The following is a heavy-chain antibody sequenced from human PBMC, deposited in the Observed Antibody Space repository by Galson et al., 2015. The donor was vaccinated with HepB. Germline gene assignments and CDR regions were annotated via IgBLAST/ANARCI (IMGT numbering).Heavy chain of an antibody. V-gene: IGHV3-9*01. CDR3: AKGGIRYSSSHMDV. D-gene: IGHD6-13*01. CDR1: GFTFDDYA. CDR2: ISWNSGSI. Sequence: SLRLSCAASGFTFDDYAMHWVRQAPGKGLEWVSGISWNSGSIGYADSVKGRFTISRDNAKNSLYLQMNSLRAEDTALYYCAKGGIRYSSSHMDVWGQGTTVTVSS. J-gene: IGHJ6*02.